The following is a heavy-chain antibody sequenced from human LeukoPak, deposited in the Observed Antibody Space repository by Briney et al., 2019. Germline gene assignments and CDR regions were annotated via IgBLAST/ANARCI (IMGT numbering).Heavy chain of an antibody. CDR2: INPNSGGT. CDR1: GYTFTGYY. CDR3: ARPDYGTHFDY. D-gene: IGHD4-17*01. V-gene: IGHV1-2*02. Sequence: RVASVKASCKASGYTFTGYYMHWVRQAPGQGLEWMGWINPNSGGTNYAQKFQGRVTMTRDMSISTAYMELSRLRSDDTAVYYCARPDYGTHFDYWGQGTLVTVSS. J-gene: IGHJ4*02.